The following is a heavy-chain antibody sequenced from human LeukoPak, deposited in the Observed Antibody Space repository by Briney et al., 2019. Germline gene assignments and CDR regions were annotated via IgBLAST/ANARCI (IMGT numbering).Heavy chain of an antibody. CDR3: AREANLPAAMVVY. CDR2: IYHSGST. V-gene: IGHV4-38-2*02. CDR1: GYSISSGYY. D-gene: IGHD2-2*01. Sequence: PSETLSLTCTVSGYSISSGYYWGWIRQPPGKGLEWIGSIYHSGSTYYNPSLKSRVTISVDTSKHQFSLKLSSVTAADTAVYYCAREANLPAAMVVYWGQGTLVTVSS. J-gene: IGHJ4*02.